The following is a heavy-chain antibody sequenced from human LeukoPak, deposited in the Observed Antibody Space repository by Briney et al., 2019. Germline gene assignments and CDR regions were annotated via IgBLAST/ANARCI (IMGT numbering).Heavy chain of an antibody. D-gene: IGHD3-10*01. CDR2: IYHSGST. Sequence: SQTLSLTCAVSGGSISSGGYSWSWIRQPPGKGLEWIGYIYHSGSTYYNPSLKSRVTISVDRSKNQFSLKLSSVTAVDTAVYYCARKENVYYYFDYWGREPWSPSPQ. CDR1: GGSISSGGYS. CDR3: ARKENVYYYFDY. V-gene: IGHV4-30-2*01. J-gene: IGHJ4*02.